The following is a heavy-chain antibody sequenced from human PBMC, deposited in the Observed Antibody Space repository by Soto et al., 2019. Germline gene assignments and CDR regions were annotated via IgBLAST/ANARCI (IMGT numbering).Heavy chain of an antibody. D-gene: IGHD2-2*01. Sequence: EVQLVESGGALVQPGGSLRLSCAASGFTVSISYMSWVRQVPGKGLEWVSIMYSGGNTYYAASVKGRFTISRDNSNNTFYRQMSRMRPEETAVYYCARRKYCSSTTCFDFWGQGTLVTVSS. CDR2: MYSGGNT. CDR3: ARRKYCSSTTCFDF. CDR1: GFTVSISY. V-gene: IGHV3-66*01. J-gene: IGHJ4*02.